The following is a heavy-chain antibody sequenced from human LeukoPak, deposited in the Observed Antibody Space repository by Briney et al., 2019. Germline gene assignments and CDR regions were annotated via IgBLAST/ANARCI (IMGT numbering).Heavy chain of an antibody. V-gene: IGHV1-69*06. CDR1: GGTFSSYA. D-gene: IGHD3-22*01. CDR3: ARVSDSSGFYGFDY. Sequence: SVKLSCKAAGGTFSSYAISWVRQAPGQGLGWMGGVIPIFGTANYAQKFQGRVTITADKSTSTAYMELSSLRSEDTAVYYCARVSDSSGFYGFDYWGQGTLVTVSS. CDR2: VIPIFGTA. J-gene: IGHJ4*02.